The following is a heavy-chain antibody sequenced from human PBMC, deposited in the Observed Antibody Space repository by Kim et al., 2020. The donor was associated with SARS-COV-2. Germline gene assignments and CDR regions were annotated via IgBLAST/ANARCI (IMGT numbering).Heavy chain of an antibody. J-gene: IGHJ4*02. Sequence: ASVKVSCKASGYTFTGYYMHWVRQAPGQGLEWMGRINPNSGGTNYAQKFQGRVTMTRDTSISTAYMELSRLRSDDTAVYYCARDCRGYSSSWYCFWGQGTLVTVSS. CDR2: INPNSGGT. D-gene: IGHD6-13*01. CDR1: GYTFTGYY. V-gene: IGHV1-2*06. CDR3: ARDCRGYSSSWYCF.